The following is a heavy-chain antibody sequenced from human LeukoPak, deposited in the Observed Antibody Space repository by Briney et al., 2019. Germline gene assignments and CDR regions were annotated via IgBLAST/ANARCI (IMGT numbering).Heavy chain of an antibody. Sequence: GGSLRLSCAASGFTVSSKYMSWVRQAPGKGLEWLSVIYNSGGTYYADSVKGRFTISRDNSKNTLYLQMNSLRAEDTAVYYCARAFAWSAFDIWGQGTMVTVSS. D-gene: IGHD2-21*01. V-gene: IGHV3-66*01. CDR3: ARAFAWSAFDI. CDR1: GFTVSSKY. J-gene: IGHJ3*02. CDR2: IYNSGGT.